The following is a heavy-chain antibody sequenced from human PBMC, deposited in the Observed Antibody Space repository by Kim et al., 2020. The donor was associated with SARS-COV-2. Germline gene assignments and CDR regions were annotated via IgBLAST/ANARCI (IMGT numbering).Heavy chain of an antibody. V-gene: IGHV3-64*01. J-gene: IGHJ4*02. CDR3: ARAAVRDGYNSLGYFDY. D-gene: IGHD5-12*01. Sequence: VKGRFTISRDNSRNTLSLQMGSLKTEDMAVYYCARAAVRDGYNSLGYFDYWGQGTLVTVSS.